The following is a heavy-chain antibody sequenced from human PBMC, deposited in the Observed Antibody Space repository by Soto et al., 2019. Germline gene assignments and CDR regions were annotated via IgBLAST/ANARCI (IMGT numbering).Heavy chain of an antibody. CDR2: INHSGST. CDR3: ARGHFQYYDFWRVDV. D-gene: IGHD3-3*01. Sequence: SETLSLTCAVYGGSFSGYYWSWIRQPPGKGLEWIGEINHSGSTNYNPSLKSRVTISVDTSKNQFSLKLSSVTAADTAVYYCARGHFQYYDFWRVDVWGKGTTVTVSS. J-gene: IGHJ6*04. V-gene: IGHV4-34*01. CDR1: GGSFSGYY.